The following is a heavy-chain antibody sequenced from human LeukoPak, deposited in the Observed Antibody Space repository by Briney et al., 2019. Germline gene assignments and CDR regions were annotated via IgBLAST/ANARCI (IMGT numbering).Heavy chain of an antibody. CDR2: INANSCDT. J-gene: IGHJ4*02. D-gene: IGHD2/OR15-2a*01. CDR3: ARDWPIVIADY. V-gene: IGHV1-18*01. CDR1: GYPFTNHG. Sequence: SVNVSCKTSGYPFTNHGVSWVRQAPGQGLEWMGWINANSCDTNYAQRFQGRLTITTDTSTTTAYMELRSLSSDDTAVYYCARDWPIVIADYWGQGTLVTVSS.